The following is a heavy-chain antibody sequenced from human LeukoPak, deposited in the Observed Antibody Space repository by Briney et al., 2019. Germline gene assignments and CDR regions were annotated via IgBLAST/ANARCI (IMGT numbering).Heavy chain of an antibody. CDR1: GFTFSSYS. Sequence: GGSLRLSCAASGFTFSSYSMNWVRQAPGKGLEWVSYISSSSSTLYYADSVKGRFTISRDNAKNSLYLQMNSLRAEDTAVYYCARPPALWFGEFDAFDIWGQGTMVTVSS. V-gene: IGHV3-48*01. J-gene: IGHJ3*02. CDR2: ISSSSSTL. D-gene: IGHD3-10*01. CDR3: ARPPALWFGEFDAFDI.